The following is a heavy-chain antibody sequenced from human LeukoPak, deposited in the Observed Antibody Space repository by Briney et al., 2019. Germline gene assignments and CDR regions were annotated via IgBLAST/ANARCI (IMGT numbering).Heavy chain of an antibody. J-gene: IGHJ4*02. CDR2: IYSGGNT. D-gene: IGHD5-24*01. CDR1: GFIFSSNY. CDR3: AGVIRWPGLDY. Sequence: GGSLRLSCAASGFIFSSNYMSWVRQAPGKGLEWVSVIYSGGNTYYADSVKGRFTISRDNSKNTLYLQMNSLRAEDTAVYYCAGVIRWPGLDYWGQGTLVTVSS. V-gene: IGHV3-66*01.